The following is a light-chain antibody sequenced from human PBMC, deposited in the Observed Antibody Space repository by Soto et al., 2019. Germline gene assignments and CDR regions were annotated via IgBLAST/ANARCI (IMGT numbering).Light chain of an antibody. V-gene: IGKV3-20*01. J-gene: IGKJ4*01. Sequence: EIVLTQSPGTLSLSPGERATLSCRASQSVSSSYLAWYQQKPGQAPRLLIYGASSRATGIPDRFSGSGSGTDFTLTVSRLEPEDFAVYYCQQYGSPPVTFGGVTKVEIK. CDR1: QSVSSSY. CDR3: QQYGSPPVT. CDR2: GAS.